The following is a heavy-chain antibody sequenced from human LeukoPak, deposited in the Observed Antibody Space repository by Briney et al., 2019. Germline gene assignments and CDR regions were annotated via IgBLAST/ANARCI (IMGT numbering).Heavy chain of an antibody. CDR2: ISAYNGST. D-gene: IGHD2-15*01. Sequence: ASVKVSCKASGYTFTSYGISWVRQVPGQGLEWMGWISAYNGSTNYAQKLQGRVTMTTDTSTSTAYMELRSLRSDDTAVYYCARLQPKELGYCSGGSCYPQRYYYYYYMDVWGKGTTVTVSS. CDR3: ARLQPKELGYCSGGSCYPQRYYYYYYMDV. J-gene: IGHJ6*03. CDR1: GYTFTSYG. V-gene: IGHV1-18*01.